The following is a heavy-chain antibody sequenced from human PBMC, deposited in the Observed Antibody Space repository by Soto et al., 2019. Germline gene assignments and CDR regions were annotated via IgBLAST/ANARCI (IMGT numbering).Heavy chain of an antibody. CDR3: ARDMWC. CDR2: IYSGGST. V-gene: IGHV3-66*01. Sequence: EVQLVESGGDLVQPGGSLTLSCAASGFIVSTKHMNWVSQTPGKGLEWLSVIYSGGSTYYADPVKGRFSISRVNSKNTVQLQLNGLGAEATAVYYCARDMWCWGQATRVTVSS. D-gene: IGHD2-21*01. CDR1: GFIVSTKH. J-gene: IGHJ4*02.